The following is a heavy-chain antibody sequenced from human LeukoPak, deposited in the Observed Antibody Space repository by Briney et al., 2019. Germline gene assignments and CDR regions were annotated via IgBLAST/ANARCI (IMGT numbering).Heavy chain of an antibody. V-gene: IGHV3-11*06. CDR1: GFTFSDYY. CDR3: ARADYNSARYDMDV. CDR2: ISTTSSYT. J-gene: IGHJ6*04. Sequence: GGSLRLSCAASGFTFSDYYMSWIRQAPGRGLEWVSYISTTSSYTNYADSVKGRFTISRDNAKNSLYLQMNSLRAEDTAVYYCARADYNSARYDMDVWGKGTTVTVSS. D-gene: IGHD1-20*01.